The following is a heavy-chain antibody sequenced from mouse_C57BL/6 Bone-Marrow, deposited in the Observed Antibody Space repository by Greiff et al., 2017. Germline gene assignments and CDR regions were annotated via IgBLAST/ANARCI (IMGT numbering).Heavy chain of an antibody. V-gene: IGHV14-4*01. CDR1: GFNFKDDY. CDR2: IYPENGDS. Sequence: EVQLQQSGAELVRPGASVKLSCTASGFNFKDDYMNWVKQRPEQGLEWIGWIYPENGDSEYASKFQGKATITADTSSNTAYLQRSSLASEDTAVYYCTTNGLFDYWGQGTTLPVSS. CDR3: TTNGLFDY. D-gene: IGHD3-1*01. J-gene: IGHJ2*01.